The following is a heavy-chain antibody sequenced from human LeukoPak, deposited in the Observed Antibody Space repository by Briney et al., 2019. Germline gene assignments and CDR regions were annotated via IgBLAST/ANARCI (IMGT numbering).Heavy chain of an antibody. J-gene: IGHJ5*02. D-gene: IGHD5-12*01. Sequence: ASVKVSCKASGYTFTGYYMHWVRQAPGQGLEWMGRILPLVGRLHYAQKFQGRFTLTADKSTTTVYMELSSLRSEDTAVYYCVRSGYDYDWFDPWGQGTLVTVSS. CDR2: ILPLVGRL. V-gene: IGHV1-69*02. CDR1: GYTFTGYY. CDR3: VRSGYDYDWFDP.